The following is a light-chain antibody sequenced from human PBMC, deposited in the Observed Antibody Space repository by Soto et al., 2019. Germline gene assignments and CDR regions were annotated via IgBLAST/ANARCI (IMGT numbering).Light chain of an antibody. J-gene: IGKJ2*01. V-gene: IGKV3-11*01. Sequence: EVVLTQSPATLSLSPGERATLSCRASENVRTFVDWYQQKPGQAPRLLIHGASNRATGIPDRFSGSGSGTDFTLTISNLEPEDFANYYCQQYDTYFRYTFGQGTKLDIK. CDR2: GAS. CDR3: QQYDTYFRYT. CDR1: ENVRTF.